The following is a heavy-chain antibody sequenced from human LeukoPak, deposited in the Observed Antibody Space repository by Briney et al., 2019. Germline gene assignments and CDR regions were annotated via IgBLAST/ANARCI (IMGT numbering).Heavy chain of an antibody. CDR2: IYHSGRT. Sequence: ASETLSLTCTVSGGSISSSSYYWGWIRQPPAKGLEWIGSIYHSGRTHYNPSLKSRVTISGDTSKNQFSLKLSSVTAAETAVYYCARGLTPDAFDIWGQGTMVTVSS. CDR1: GGSISSSSYY. V-gene: IGHV4-39*07. CDR3: ARGLTPDAFDI. J-gene: IGHJ3*02.